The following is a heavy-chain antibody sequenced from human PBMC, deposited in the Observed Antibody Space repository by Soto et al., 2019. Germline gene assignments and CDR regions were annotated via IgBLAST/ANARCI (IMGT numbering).Heavy chain of an antibody. J-gene: IGHJ4*02. CDR1: GFTFSNTA. CDR2: INYNGATT. D-gene: IGHD3-16*01. CDR3: VTWGGVGARNFDY. Sequence: EVQVVESGGDLVQPGGSLRLSCSASGFTFSNTAMHWVRQAPGKGLEYVSAINYNGATTYYGASVKGRFTVSRDNSKNTVYLQMSSLRPDDTALYYWVTWGGVGARNFDYWGRGTLVAVSP. V-gene: IGHV3-64D*06.